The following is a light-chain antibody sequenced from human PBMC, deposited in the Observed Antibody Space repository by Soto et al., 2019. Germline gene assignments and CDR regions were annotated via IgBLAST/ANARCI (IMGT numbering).Light chain of an antibody. CDR3: MQGTYGWT. J-gene: IGKJ1*01. CDR1: ESLVSIYGNTY. CDR2: KVS. V-gene: IGKV2-30*01. Sequence: DVVVTQSPLSLPVTLGQPASISCRSSESLVSIYGNTYLSWFQQRPGQSPRRLIYKVSNRDSGVPDRFSGSGSGTDFTLKISRVEAEDVGVYYCMQGTYGWTFGQGTKVEIK.